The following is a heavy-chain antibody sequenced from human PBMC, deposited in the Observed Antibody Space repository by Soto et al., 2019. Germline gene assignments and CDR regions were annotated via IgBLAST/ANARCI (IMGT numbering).Heavy chain of an antibody. V-gene: IGHV3-48*02. D-gene: IGHD4-17*01. CDR3: ARVLGEDYGDYENLLYYYGMDV. Sequence: PGGSLRLSCAASGFTFSSYIMNWVRQAPGKGLEGVSYISSSSITIYYADSVKGRFTISRDNAKNSLYLQMNSLRDEDTAVYYCARVLGEDYGDYENLLYYYGMDVWGKGTTLPV. CDR2: ISSSSITI. J-gene: IGHJ6*04. CDR1: GFTFSSYI.